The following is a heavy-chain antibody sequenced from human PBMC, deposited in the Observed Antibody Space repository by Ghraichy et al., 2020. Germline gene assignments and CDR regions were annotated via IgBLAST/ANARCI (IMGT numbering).Heavy chain of an antibody. CDR2: ISSNGGST. CDR3: AREPLRYFDGGPPDY. Sequence: GGSLRLSCAASGFTFSSYAMHWVRQAPGKGLEYVSAISSNGGSTYYANSVKGRFTISRDNSKNTLYLQMGSLRAEDMAVYYCAREPLRYFDGGPPDYWGQGTLVTVSS. D-gene: IGHD3-9*01. V-gene: IGHV3-64*01. CDR1: GFTFSSYA. J-gene: IGHJ4*02.